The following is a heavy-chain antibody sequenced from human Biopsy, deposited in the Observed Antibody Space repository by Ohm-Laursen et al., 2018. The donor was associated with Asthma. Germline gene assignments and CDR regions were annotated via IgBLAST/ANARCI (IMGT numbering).Heavy chain of an antibody. V-gene: IGHV4-31*03. Sequence: SQTLSLTCTVSGGSISSGGYYWSWIRQHPGKGLEWNGYIYYSGSTYYNPSLKSRVTISVDTSKNQFSLNLSSVTAADSAVYYCARWGSFGFDYWGQGTLVTVSS. CDR2: IYYSGST. CDR1: GGSISSGGYY. CDR3: ARWGSFGFDY. D-gene: IGHD7-27*01. J-gene: IGHJ4*02.